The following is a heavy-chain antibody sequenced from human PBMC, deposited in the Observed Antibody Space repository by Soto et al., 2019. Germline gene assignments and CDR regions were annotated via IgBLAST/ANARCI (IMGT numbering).Heavy chain of an antibody. D-gene: IGHD1-26*01. Sequence: QVQLVESGGGVVQPGMSLRLSCAASGFTFSSYGMHWVRQAPDKGLEWVAVIWSDGSNKYYADSVKGRFTISRDNSKHTLYLQMNSLRAEDTAVYYCATDSGGSPFDYWGQGTLVTVSS. CDR3: ATDSGGSPFDY. V-gene: IGHV3-33*01. J-gene: IGHJ4*02. CDR1: GFTFSSYG. CDR2: IWSDGSNK.